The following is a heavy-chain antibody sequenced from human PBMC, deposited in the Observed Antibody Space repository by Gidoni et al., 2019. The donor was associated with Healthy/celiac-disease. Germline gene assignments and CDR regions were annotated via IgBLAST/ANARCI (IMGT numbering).Heavy chain of an antibody. CDR3: ARAVQTGTTYDY. V-gene: IGHV4-39*01. D-gene: IGHD1-1*01. J-gene: IGHJ4*02. CDR2: IYYSGST. Sequence: QLQLQESGPGLVKPSETLSPTGTVPGGSISSSSYYWGWIRQPPGKGLEWIGSIYYSGSTAYNPSLKSRVTVSVDTSKNQFSLKLRSVTAADTAVYYCARAVQTGTTYDYWGQGTLVTVSS. CDR1: GGSISSSSYY.